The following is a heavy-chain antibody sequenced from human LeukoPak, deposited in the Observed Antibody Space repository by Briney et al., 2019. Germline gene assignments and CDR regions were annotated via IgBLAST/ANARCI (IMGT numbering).Heavy chain of an antibody. CDR1: GDSISGSSYY. J-gene: IGHJ4*02. V-gene: IGHV4-39*01. CDR3: ARHGPPMQRQFYDS. D-gene: IGHD5-24*01. CDR2: VYYTGST. Sequence: SETLSLTCTVSGDSISGSSYYWAWIRQPPGKGLEWIGSVYYTGSTYYMSSLKSRVTISADTSKNLFSLKVNSMTAADTAVYYCARHGPPMQRQFYDSWGQGTLVTVSS.